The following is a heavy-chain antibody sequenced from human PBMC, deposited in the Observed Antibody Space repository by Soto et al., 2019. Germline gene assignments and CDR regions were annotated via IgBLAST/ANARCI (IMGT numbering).Heavy chain of an antibody. D-gene: IGHD3-10*01. CDR3: TTTYYYGSGSYYSYYYYGMDV. CDR1: GFTFSGSA. CDR2: IRSKANSYAT. V-gene: IGHV3-73*01. J-gene: IGHJ6*02. Sequence: GGSLRLSCAASGFTFSGSAMHWARQASGKGLEWVGRIRSKANSYATACAASVKGRFTISRDDSKNTAYLQMNSLKTEDTAVYYCTTTYYYGSGSYYSYYYYGMDVWDQGTTVTVSS.